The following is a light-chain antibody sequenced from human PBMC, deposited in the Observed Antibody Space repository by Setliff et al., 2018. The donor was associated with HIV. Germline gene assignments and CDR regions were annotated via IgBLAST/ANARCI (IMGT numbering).Light chain of an antibody. CDR2: EVN. J-gene: IGLJ2*01. Sequence: QSVLAQPPSVSGSPGQSVTISCTGTSGDVGGYNCVSWYQQPPGTAPKLMISEVNNRPSGVPDRFSGSKSGNTASLTISGLQAEDEADYYCSSCSSSSTLVFGGGTKVTVL. CDR3: SSCSSSSTLV. V-gene: IGLV2-18*02. CDR1: SGDVGGYNC.